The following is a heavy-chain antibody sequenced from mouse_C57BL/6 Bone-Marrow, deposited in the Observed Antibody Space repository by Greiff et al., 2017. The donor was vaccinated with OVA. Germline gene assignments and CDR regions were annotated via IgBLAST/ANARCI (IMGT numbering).Heavy chain of an antibody. J-gene: IGHJ2*01. V-gene: IGHV1-19*01. CDR1: GYTFTDYY. CDR2: INPYNGGT. D-gene: IGHD4-1*01. CDR3: APNWDDFDY. Sequence: SGPVLVKPGASVKMSCKASGYTFTDYYMNWVKQSHGKSLEWIGVINPYNGGTSYNQKFKGKATLTVDKSSSTAYMELNSLTSEDSAVYYCAPNWDDFDYWGQGTTLTVSS.